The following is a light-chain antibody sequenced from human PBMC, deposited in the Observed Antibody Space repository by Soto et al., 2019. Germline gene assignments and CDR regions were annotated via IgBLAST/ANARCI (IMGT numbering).Light chain of an antibody. Sequence: EIVLTQSPGNLSLSPGARSTLSCRASQSVSRSFLAWYQQKPGQAPRLLIYGASSRATGIPDRFSGSGSGTDFTLTISGLEPEDFAVYYCQQYGSSPWTFGQGTKVEIK. CDR2: GAS. V-gene: IGKV3-20*01. J-gene: IGKJ1*01. CDR3: QQYGSSPWT. CDR1: QSVSRSF.